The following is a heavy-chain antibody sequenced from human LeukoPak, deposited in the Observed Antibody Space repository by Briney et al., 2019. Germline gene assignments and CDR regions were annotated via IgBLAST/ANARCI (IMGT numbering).Heavy chain of an antibody. Sequence: GGSLRLSCVASGFTFSNFAISWVRQAPGKGLEWVSAISGSGLSTYYADSVKGRFTISGDNSKNTVYLQMNGLSAEDTAVYYCAKRGGFDSSGYYQPPEDYWGQGTLVTVSS. V-gene: IGHV3-23*01. J-gene: IGHJ4*02. D-gene: IGHD3-22*01. CDR3: AKRGGFDSSGYYQPPEDY. CDR2: ISGSGLST. CDR1: GFTFSNFA.